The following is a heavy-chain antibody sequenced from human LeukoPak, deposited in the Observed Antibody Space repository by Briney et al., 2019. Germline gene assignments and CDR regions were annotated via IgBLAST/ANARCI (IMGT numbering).Heavy chain of an antibody. CDR1: GGSFSGYY. J-gene: IGHJ3*02. CDR3: ARDGSISALDAFDI. V-gene: IGHV4-34*01. Sequence: PSETLSLTCAVYGGSFSGYYWSWIRQPPGKGLEWIGEINHSGTTNYNPSLKSRVTISVDTSRNQFSLKLSSVTAADTAVFYCARDGSISALDAFDIWGQGTMVTVSS. D-gene: IGHD2-2*01. CDR2: INHSGTT.